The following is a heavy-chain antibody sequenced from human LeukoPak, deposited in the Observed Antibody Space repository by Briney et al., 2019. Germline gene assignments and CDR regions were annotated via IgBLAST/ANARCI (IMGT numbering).Heavy chain of an antibody. V-gene: IGHV3-23*01. CDR1: GFTFSSYA. CDR3: ARLLYRDAFDI. CDR2: ISTSDLTT. J-gene: IGHJ3*02. D-gene: IGHD2-8*01. Sequence: GGSLRLSCAASGFTFSSYAITWIRKAPGKGLKWVSAISTSDLTTYYADSVKGRFTISRDNSKNTLYLQMNSLRAEDAAVYYCARLLYRDAFDIWGQGTMVTVSS.